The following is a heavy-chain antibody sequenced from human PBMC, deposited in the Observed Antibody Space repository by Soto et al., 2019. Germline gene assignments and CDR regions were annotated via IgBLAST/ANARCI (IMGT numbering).Heavy chain of an antibody. V-gene: IGHV6-1*01. CDR1: GDSVSSNTAS. CDR2: TYFRSKWYN. CDR3: AKGDNLGPRTGYAFDP. Sequence: SQTHSLTGTISGDSVSSNTASWNWVRHSPSRGLEWLGRTYFRSKWYNDYAVSVKSRIIINPDTSNNQFSLQLNSVTPEDTAVYFCAKGDNLGPRTGYAFDPWGQG. J-gene: IGHJ5*02. D-gene: IGHD5-12*01.